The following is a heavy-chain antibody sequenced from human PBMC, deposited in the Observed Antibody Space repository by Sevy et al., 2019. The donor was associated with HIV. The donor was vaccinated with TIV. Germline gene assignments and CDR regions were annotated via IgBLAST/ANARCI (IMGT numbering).Heavy chain of an antibody. V-gene: IGHV3-48*01. CDR3: ASSSWLGGFDP. D-gene: IGHD3-10*01. CDR2: ISSSSSTI. Sequence: GGSLRLACAASGFTFSSYSMNWVRRAPGKGLEWVSYISSSSSTIYYADSVKGRFTISRDNAKNSLYLQMNSLRAEDTAVYYCASSSWLGGFDPWVQGTLVTVSS. CDR1: GFTFSSYS. J-gene: IGHJ5*02.